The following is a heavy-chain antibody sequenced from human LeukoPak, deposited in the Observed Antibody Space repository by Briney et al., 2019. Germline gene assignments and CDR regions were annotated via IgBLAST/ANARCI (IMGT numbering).Heavy chain of an antibody. Sequence: SETLSLTCTVSGGSISSYYWSWIRQPAGKGLEWIGRIYTSGSTNYNPSLKSRVTMSVDTSKNQFSLKLSSVTAADTAVYYCAREPRGYSGYGVNWFDPWGQGTLVTVSS. V-gene: IGHV4-4*07. J-gene: IGHJ5*02. CDR2: IYTSGST. CDR3: AREPRGYSGYGVNWFDP. D-gene: IGHD5-12*01. CDR1: GGSISSYY.